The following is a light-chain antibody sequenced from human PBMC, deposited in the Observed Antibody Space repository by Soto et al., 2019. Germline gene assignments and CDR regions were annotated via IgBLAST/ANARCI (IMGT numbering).Light chain of an antibody. CDR3: SSYTSISALIL. CDR1: SSDVGGYNY. V-gene: IGLV2-14*03. Sequence: QSVLTQPASVSGSPGQEITISCTGTSSDVGGYNYVTWYQQHPGNAPKLMIYDVNSRPSGVSNRFSGSKSGNTASLTISGLQAEDEADYYCSSYTSISALILFGGGTRLTVL. CDR2: DVN. J-gene: IGLJ2*01.